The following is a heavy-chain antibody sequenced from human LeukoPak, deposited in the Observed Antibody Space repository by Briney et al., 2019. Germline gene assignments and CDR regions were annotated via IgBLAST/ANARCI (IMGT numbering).Heavy chain of an antibody. D-gene: IGHD2-2*01. J-gene: IGHJ6*03. Sequence: GGSLRLSCAASGFTFSSYSMNWVRQAPGKGLEWVSSISSSSSYIYYADSVKGRFTISRDNAKNSLYLQMNSLRAEDTAVYYCARAPGYCSSTSCYLWRYYYYMDVWGKGTTVTVSS. CDR2: ISSSSSYI. V-gene: IGHV3-21*01. CDR3: ARAPGYCSSTSCYLWRYYYYMDV. CDR1: GFTFSSYS.